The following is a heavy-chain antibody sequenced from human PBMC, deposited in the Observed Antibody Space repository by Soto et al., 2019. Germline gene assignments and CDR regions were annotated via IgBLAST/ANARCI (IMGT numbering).Heavy chain of an antibody. J-gene: IGHJ6*02. Sequence: GGSLRLSCAASGFTFSSYGMHWVRQAPGKGLEWVAVIWYDGSNKYYADSVKGRFTISRDNSKNTLYLQMNSLRAEDTAVYYCAREYYDFWSGYPYYYGMDVWGQGTTVTVSS. CDR3: AREYYDFWSGYPYYYGMDV. CDR1: GFTFSSYG. CDR2: IWYDGSNK. D-gene: IGHD3-3*01. V-gene: IGHV3-33*01.